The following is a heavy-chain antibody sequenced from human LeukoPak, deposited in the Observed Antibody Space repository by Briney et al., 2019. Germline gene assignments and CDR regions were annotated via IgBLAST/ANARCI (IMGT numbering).Heavy chain of an antibody. CDR2: ISSSSSTI. Sequence: GGSLRFSCAASGFTFSSYSMNWVRQAPGKGLEWVSYISSSSSTIYYADSVKGRFTISRDNAKNSLYLQMNSLRDEDTAVYYCARPRAPYYYDSSAPGAFDIWGQGTMVTVSS. J-gene: IGHJ3*02. D-gene: IGHD3-22*01. V-gene: IGHV3-48*02. CDR1: GFTFSSYS. CDR3: ARPRAPYYYDSSAPGAFDI.